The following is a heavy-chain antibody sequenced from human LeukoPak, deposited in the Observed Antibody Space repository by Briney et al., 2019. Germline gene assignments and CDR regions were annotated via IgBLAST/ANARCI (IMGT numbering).Heavy chain of an antibody. CDR2: IYYSGST. CDR1: GGSVNSGSYY. Sequence: SETLSLTCTVSGGSVNSGSYYWNWIRQPPGKGLEWIGYIYYSGSTNYNPSLKSRVTISVDTSKNQFSLRLSSVTAADTAVYYCARAAYSGSYHSDYWGQGTLVTVSS. CDR3: ARAAYSGSYHSDY. V-gene: IGHV4-61*01. D-gene: IGHD1-26*01. J-gene: IGHJ4*02.